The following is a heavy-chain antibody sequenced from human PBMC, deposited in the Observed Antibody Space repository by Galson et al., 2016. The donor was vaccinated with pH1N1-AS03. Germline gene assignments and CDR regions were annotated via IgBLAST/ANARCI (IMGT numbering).Heavy chain of an antibody. Sequence: SVKVSCKASGYTFTTYGISWVRQAPGQGLEWMGWLSAYYVNTHFAHKFQDRVTLTRDTSTATAYMELRNLRSDDTAVYYCVRESEISGVVFFNYWGQGTLVTVSS. J-gene: IGHJ4*02. CDR2: LSAYYVNT. CDR1: GYTFTTYG. D-gene: IGHD3-3*01. CDR3: VRESEISGVVFFNY. V-gene: IGHV1-18*01.